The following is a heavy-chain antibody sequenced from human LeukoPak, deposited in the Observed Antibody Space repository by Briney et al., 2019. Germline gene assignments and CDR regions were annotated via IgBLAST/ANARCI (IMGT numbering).Heavy chain of an antibody. Sequence: GGSLRLSCAASGFTFSSYDMHWVRQATGKGLEWVSAIGTAGDTYYPGSVKGRFTISRENAKNSLYLQMNSLRAGDTAVYYCARGVPGEDSSGYRVPSYFDYWGQGTLVTVSS. CDR3: ARGVPGEDSSGYRVPSYFDY. CDR1: GFTFSSYD. CDR2: IGTAGDT. V-gene: IGHV3-13*01. D-gene: IGHD3-22*01. J-gene: IGHJ4*02.